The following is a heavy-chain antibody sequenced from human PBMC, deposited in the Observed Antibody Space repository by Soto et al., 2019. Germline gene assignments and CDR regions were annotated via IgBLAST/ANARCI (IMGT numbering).Heavy chain of an antibody. CDR3: ARKLIAVAGTGVGFDP. CDR2: INHSGST. Sequence: QVQLQQWGAGLLKPSETLSLTCAVYGGSFSGYYWSWIRQPPGKGLEWIGEINHSGSTNYNPSLKSRVTISVDTSKSQFSLKLSSVTAADTAVYYCARKLIAVAGTGVGFDPWGQGTLVTVSS. D-gene: IGHD6-19*01. J-gene: IGHJ5*02. V-gene: IGHV4-34*01. CDR1: GGSFSGYY.